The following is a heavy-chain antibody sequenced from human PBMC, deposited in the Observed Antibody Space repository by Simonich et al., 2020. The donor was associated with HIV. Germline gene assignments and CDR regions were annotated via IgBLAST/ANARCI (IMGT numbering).Heavy chain of an antibody. J-gene: IGHJ4*02. V-gene: IGHV3-9*01. CDR3: AKDKGAYYGSGSPVY. D-gene: IGHD3-10*01. CDR1: GFTFDDCA. CDR2: ISWNSVSI. Sequence: EVQLVESGGGLVQPGRSLRLSCAASGFTFDDCAMHWVRQAPGKGLRWVSVISWNSVSIGYADSVKGRLTISRDNAKNSLYLQMNSLRAEDTALYYCAKDKGAYYGSGSPVYWGQGTLVTVSS.